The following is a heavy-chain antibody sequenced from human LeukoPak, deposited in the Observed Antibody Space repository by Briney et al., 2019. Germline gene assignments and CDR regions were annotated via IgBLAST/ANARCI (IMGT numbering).Heavy chain of an antibody. J-gene: IGHJ3*02. D-gene: IGHD3-9*01. CDR1: GFTFSGYS. CDR3: ARDRTYFDLLTGYSGVAFDI. CDR2: IKQDGSEK. Sequence: AGGSLRLSCAASGFTFSGYSMSWVRQAPGKGLEWVANIKQDGSEKYSVDSLKGQFTISRDNAKNSLYLQLNSLRAEDTAVYFCARDRTYFDLLTGYSGVAFDIWGQGTMVTVSS. V-gene: IGHV3-7*05.